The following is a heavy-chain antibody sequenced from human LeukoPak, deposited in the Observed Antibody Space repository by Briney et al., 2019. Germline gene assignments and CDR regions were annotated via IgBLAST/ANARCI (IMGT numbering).Heavy chain of an antibody. CDR3: ARVDTVMAYYFDL. Sequence: GVSLRLSCAASGFTVSTNCMTWVRQAPGKGLEWVSTIYSGGTTYYADSVMGRFTISRHNSRNTLYLQMNSLRAEDTAVYYCARVDTVMAYYFDLWGQGTLVTVSS. CDR2: IYSGGTT. CDR1: GFTVSTNC. V-gene: IGHV3-53*04. D-gene: IGHD5-18*01. J-gene: IGHJ4*02.